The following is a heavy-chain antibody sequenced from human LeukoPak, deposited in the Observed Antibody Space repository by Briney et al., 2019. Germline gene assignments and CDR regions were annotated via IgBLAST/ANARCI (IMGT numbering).Heavy chain of an antibody. CDR2: ISAYNGNT. D-gene: IGHD2-2*02. CDR1: GYTFTSYG. CDR3: ARDWGIVVVPAAIEEHAFDI. Sequence: GASVKVSCKASGYTFTSYGISWVRQAPGQGLEWMGWISAYNGNTNYAQKLQGRVTMTTDTSTSTAYMELRSLRSDDTAVYYCARDWGIVVVPAAIEEHAFDIWGQGTMVTVSS. V-gene: IGHV1-18*01. J-gene: IGHJ3*02.